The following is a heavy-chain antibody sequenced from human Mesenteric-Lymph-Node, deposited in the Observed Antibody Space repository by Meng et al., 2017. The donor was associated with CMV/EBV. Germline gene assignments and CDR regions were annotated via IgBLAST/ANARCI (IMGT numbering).Heavy chain of an antibody. Sequence: GESLKISCAASGFTFTTYAMSWVRQAPGKGLEWVSSIYTGDGGTSTDYADAVRGRFTVSRDNSKNTLYLQMNSLRAEDTALYYCAKAGGYCRTSSCFKSNWVDAGGRG. CDR1: GFTFTTYA. J-gene: IGHJ5*02. D-gene: IGHD2-2*01. CDR2: IYTGDGGTST. CDR3: AKAGGYCRTSSCFKSNWVDA. V-gene: IGHV3-23*03.